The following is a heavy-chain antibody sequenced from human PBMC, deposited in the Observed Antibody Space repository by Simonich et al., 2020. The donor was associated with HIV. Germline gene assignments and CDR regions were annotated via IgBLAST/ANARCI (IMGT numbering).Heavy chain of an antibody. D-gene: IGHD3-16*01. J-gene: IGHJ4*02. CDR3: ARDDSWGGDY. V-gene: IGHV1-69*08. CDR2: INPILGIA. CDR1: GGTFSSYT. Sequence: QVQLVQSGAEVKKPGSSVKVSCKASGGTFSSYTISWVRQAPGQGLEWMGRINPILGIANDAQKFQGRVTSTADKSTSTAYMELSSLRSEDTAVYYCARDDSWGGDYWGQGTLVTVSS.